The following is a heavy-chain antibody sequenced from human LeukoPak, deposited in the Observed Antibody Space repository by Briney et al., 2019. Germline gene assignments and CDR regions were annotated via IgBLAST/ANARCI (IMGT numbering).Heavy chain of an antibody. D-gene: IGHD3-10*01. V-gene: IGHV3-23*01. Sequence: GGSLRLSCAASGFTFSSYSMNGVRQAPGKGLEWVSGISGSGGSTDYADSVKGRFTISRDNSKNTLYLQMNSLRAEGTAVYFCSKRSLNYYGSGPLDYWGQGTLVTVSS. CDR2: ISGSGGST. CDR1: GFTFSSYS. CDR3: SKRSLNYYGSGPLDY. J-gene: IGHJ4*02.